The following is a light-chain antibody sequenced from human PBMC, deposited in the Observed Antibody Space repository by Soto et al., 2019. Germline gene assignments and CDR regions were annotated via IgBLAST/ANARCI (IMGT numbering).Light chain of an antibody. CDR1: QRVSTF. CDR2: EAS. CDR3: QQSHNWPRT. V-gene: IGKV3-11*01. J-gene: IGKJ1*01. Sequence: EIVLTQSPGTLSLSPGDRATLSCRASQRVSTFLAWYQQRPGQALRLLISEASNRATGIPARFSGSGSGTDFTLTISSLEPEDSAVYYCQQSHNWPRTFGQGTKVDI.